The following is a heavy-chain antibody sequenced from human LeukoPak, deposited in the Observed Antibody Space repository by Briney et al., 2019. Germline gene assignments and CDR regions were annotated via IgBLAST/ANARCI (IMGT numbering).Heavy chain of an antibody. CDR2: IHYSGDT. CDR1: GDSISSSRFN. Sequence: SETLSLTCTVSGDSISSSRFNWGWIRQTPGKGLEWIGTIHYSGDTYHNPSLKSRVTLSRDTSKNQFSLRLSSVTVADTAVYYCAREDGLNWFDPWGQGTLVTVSS. D-gene: IGHD4-17*01. V-gene: IGHV4-39*07. J-gene: IGHJ5*02. CDR3: AREDGLNWFDP.